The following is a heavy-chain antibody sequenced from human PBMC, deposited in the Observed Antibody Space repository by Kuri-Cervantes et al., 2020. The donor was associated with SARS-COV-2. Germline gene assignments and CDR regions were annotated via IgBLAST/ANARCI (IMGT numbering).Heavy chain of an antibody. J-gene: IGHJ3*02. Sequence: GESLKIYCAASGFIFSRCCMKWVRQAPGRGLEWVSCIIGCSSYIYYADSLKGRLTISRDKAKNPLYVQMDSLRAEDTAVYYCAKMIVIRSYYEVGLGAFDIWGQGTMVTVSS. CDR2: IIGCSSYI. D-gene: IGHD1-26*01. V-gene: IGHV3-21*04. CDR3: AKMIVIRSYYEVGLGAFDI. CDR1: GFIFSRCC.